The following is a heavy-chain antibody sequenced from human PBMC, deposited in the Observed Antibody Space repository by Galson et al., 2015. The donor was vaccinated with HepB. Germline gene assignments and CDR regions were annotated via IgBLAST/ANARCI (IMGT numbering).Heavy chain of an antibody. V-gene: IGHV3-30*02. D-gene: IGHD3/OR15-3a*01. CDR3: AKDNVRGLDYCDY. Sequence: SLRLSCAASGFNFNTYGIPWVRQAPGKGLEWVAFIRYDGSLKYYADSVRGRFTISRDNSKNTLYLQMDSLRPEDTAVYYCAKDNVRGLDYCDYWGQGTLVTVSS. J-gene: IGHJ4*02. CDR2: IRYDGSLK. CDR1: GFNFNTYG.